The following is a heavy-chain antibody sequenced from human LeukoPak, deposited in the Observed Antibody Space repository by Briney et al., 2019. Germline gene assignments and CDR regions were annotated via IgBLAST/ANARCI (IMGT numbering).Heavy chain of an antibody. D-gene: IGHD2-2*01. CDR1: GGSISSSSYY. J-gene: IGHJ6*03. V-gene: IGHV4-39*01. CDR3: AEGSGCSSTSCYRGYYYYMDV. Sequence: SETLSLTCTVSGGSISSSSYYGGWIRQPPGKGLEWIGSIYYSGSTYYNPSLKSRVTISVDTSKNQFSLKLSSVTAADTAVYYCAEGSGCSSTSCYRGYYYYMDVWGKGTTVTVSS. CDR2: IYYSGST.